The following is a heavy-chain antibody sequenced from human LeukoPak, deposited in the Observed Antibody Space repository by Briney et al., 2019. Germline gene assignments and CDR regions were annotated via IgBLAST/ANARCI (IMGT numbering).Heavy chain of an antibody. CDR1: GYTFTSYG. D-gene: IGHD3-3*01. V-gene: IGHV1-2*02. CDR3: ARVYDFWSGYNYFDY. CDR2: INPNSGGT. Sequence: ASVKVSCKASGYTFTSYGISWVRQAPGQGLEWMGWINPNSGGTNYAQKFQGRVTMTRDTSISTAYMELSRLRSDDTAVYYCARVYDFWSGYNYFDYWGQGTLVTVSS. J-gene: IGHJ4*02.